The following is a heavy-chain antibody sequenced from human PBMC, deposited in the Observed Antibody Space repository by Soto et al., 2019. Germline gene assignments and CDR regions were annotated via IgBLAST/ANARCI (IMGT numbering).Heavy chain of an antibody. CDR2: ISAYNGNT. J-gene: IGHJ6*02. Sequence: QVQLVQSGAEVKKPGASVKVSCKASGYTFTSYGISWVRQAPGQGLEWMGWISAYNGNTNYAQKLQGRVTMTTDTSTSAAYMELRGLRSDDTDVYYCATGIAAAGTFYYYYYGMDVWGQGTTVTVSS. D-gene: IGHD6-13*01. CDR3: ATGIAAAGTFYYYYYGMDV. V-gene: IGHV1-18*01. CDR1: GYTFTSYG.